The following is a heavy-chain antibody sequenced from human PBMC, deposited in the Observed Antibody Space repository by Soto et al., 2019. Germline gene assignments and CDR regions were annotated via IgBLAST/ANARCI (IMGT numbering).Heavy chain of an antibody. V-gene: IGHV4-4*02. Sequence: QVQLQESGPGVVKPSGTLSLTCGVSGGSISSDYWWAWVRQSPGRGLEWIGEIVHSGSTHYNPSLESRVTMSVYLVNHHFSLKLMSVTAADTAVYYCARGIQMWSQVYYGMDVWGQGTTVTVSS. CDR3: ARGIQMWSQVYYGMDV. J-gene: IGHJ6*02. D-gene: IGHD2-21*01. CDR1: GGSISSDYW. CDR2: IVHSGST.